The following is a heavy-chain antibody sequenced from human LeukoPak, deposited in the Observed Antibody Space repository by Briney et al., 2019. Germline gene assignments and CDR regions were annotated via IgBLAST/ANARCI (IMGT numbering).Heavy chain of an antibody. CDR1: GGSISSYY. J-gene: IGHJ4*02. V-gene: IGHV4-59*08. CDR2: IYYSGST. Sequence: PETLSLTCTVSGGSISSYYWSWIRQPPGKGLEWIGYIYYSGSTNYNPTLKSRVTISVDTSKNQFSLKLSSVTAADTAVYYCASQYCSSTSCYAWFDYWGQGTLVTASS. CDR3: ASQYCSSTSCYAWFDY. D-gene: IGHD2-2*01.